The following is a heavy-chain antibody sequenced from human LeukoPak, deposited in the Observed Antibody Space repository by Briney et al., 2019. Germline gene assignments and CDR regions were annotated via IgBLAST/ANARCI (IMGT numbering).Heavy chain of an antibody. J-gene: IGHJ4*02. CDR3: ARHPRWFGESNFDY. CDR2: ISAYNGNT. CDR1: GYTFTSYG. D-gene: IGHD3-10*01. V-gene: IGHV1-18*04. Sequence: ASMKVSCKASGYTFTSYGISWVRQAPGQGLEWMGWISAYNGNTNYAQKLQGRVTMTTDTSTSTAYMELRSLRSDDTAVYYCARHPRWFGESNFDYWGQGTLVTVSS.